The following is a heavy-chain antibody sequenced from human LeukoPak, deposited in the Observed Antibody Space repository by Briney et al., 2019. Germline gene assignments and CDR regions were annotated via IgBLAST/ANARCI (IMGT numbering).Heavy chain of an antibody. Sequence: GGSLRLSCAASGFTFSNYAMSWVRQAPGKGLEWVSGINGGGGGGTFHADSVRGRFTISRDNSRNTLYLQMSSLRAEDTAVYYCAASLPNIVVVPAAKGPFGSWGQGTLVTVSS. CDR2: INGGGGGGT. CDR3: AASLPNIVVVPAAKGPFGS. CDR1: GFTFSNYA. J-gene: IGHJ5*02. V-gene: IGHV3-23*01. D-gene: IGHD2-2*01.